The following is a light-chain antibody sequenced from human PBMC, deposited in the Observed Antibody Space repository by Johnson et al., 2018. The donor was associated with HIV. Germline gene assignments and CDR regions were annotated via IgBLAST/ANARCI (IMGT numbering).Light chain of an antibody. Sequence: QSVLTQPPSVSAAPGQKVSISCSGSSSNIGDNDVSWYQQLPGTAPKLLIYDNHTRPSGIPDRFSGSKSGTSATLGITGLQTGDEADYYCGTWDTSLSAGVFGTGTKVTVL. CDR3: GTWDTSLSAGV. CDR2: DNH. CDR1: SSNIGDND. J-gene: IGLJ1*01. V-gene: IGLV1-51*01.